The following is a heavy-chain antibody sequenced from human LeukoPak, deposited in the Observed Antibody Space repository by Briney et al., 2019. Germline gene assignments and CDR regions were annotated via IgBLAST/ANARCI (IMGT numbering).Heavy chain of an antibody. J-gene: IGHJ4*02. CDR3: ARGGETRFLEWLPFDY. CDR2: IIPIFGTA. CDR1: GGTFSSYA. Sequence: GASVKVSCKASGGTFSSYAISWVRQAPGQGLEWMGGIIPIFGTANYAQKFQGRVTITTDESTSTAYMELSSLRSEDTAVYYCARGGETRFLEWLPFDYWGQGTLVTVSS. V-gene: IGHV1-69*05. D-gene: IGHD3-3*01.